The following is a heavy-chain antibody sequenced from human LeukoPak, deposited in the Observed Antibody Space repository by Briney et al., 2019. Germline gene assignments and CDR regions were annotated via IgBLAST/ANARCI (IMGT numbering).Heavy chain of an antibody. J-gene: IGHJ6*03. Sequence: GGSLRLSCAASGFTFSSYEMNWVRRAPGKGLEWVSYISSSGSTIYYADSVKGRFTISRDNAKNSLYLQMNSLRAEDTAVYYCARDPNSSSSYYYYYYYMDVWGKGTTVTVSS. CDR3: ARDPNSSSSYYYYYYYMDV. D-gene: IGHD6-6*01. CDR2: ISSSGSTI. CDR1: GFTFSSYE. V-gene: IGHV3-48*03.